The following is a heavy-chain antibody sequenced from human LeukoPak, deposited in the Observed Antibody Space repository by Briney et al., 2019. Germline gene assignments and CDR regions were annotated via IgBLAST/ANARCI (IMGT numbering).Heavy chain of an antibody. V-gene: IGHV4-34*01. CDR3: ARRDDSSGYHKIFDY. D-gene: IGHD3-22*01. J-gene: IGHJ4*02. Sequence: SETLSLTCAVYGGSFSGYYWGWIRQPPGKGLEWIGNIYYGENTYYNPSLKSRVTISIDTSKNQFYLKLSSLTAADTAVYFCARRDDSSGYHKIFDYWGPGTLVTVSS. CDR1: GGSFSGYY. CDR2: IYYGENT.